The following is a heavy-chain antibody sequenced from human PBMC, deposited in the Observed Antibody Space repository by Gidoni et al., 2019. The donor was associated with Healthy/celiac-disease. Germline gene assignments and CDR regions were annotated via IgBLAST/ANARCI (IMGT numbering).Heavy chain of an antibody. V-gene: IGHV3-30*18. D-gene: IGHD3-16*02. CDR3: AKDLHDYVWGSYRYYYGMDV. CDR1: GFTFSSYG. Sequence: QVQLVESGGGVVQPGRSLRLSCAASGFTFSSYGMPWVRQAPGKGLEWVAVISYDGSNKYYADSVKGRFTISRDNSKNTLYLQMNSLRAEDTAVYYCAKDLHDYVWGSYRYYYGMDVWGQGTTVTVSS. J-gene: IGHJ6*02. CDR2: ISYDGSNK.